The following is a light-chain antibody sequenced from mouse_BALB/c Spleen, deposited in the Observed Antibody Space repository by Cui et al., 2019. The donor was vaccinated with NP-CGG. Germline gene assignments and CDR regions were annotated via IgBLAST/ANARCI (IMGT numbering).Light chain of an antibody. V-gene: IGLV1*01. CDR1: TGAVTTSNY. J-gene: IGLJ1*01. CDR2: GTN. Sequence: QAVLPQESELTTSPGETVTLTCRSSTGAVTTSNYANWVQEKPDHLFTGLIGGTNNRAPGVPARFSGSLIGDKAALTIIGAQTEDEAIYFCALWYSNHWVFGGGTKLTVL. CDR3: ALWYSNHWV.